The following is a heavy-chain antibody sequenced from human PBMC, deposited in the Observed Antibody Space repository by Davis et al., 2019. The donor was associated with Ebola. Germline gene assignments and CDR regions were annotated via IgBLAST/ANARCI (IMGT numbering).Heavy chain of an antibody. J-gene: IGHJ3*02. Sequence: SVKVSCKASGFTFTSSAVQWVRQARGQRLEWIGWIVVGSGNTIYAQKFQGRVTMTEDTSTDTAYMELSSLRSEDTAVYYCATDRAMITFGGVIGSAFDIWGQGTMVTVSS. D-gene: IGHD3-16*01. CDR2: IVVGSGNT. V-gene: IGHV1-58*01. CDR3: ATDRAMITFGGVIGSAFDI. CDR1: GFTFTSSA.